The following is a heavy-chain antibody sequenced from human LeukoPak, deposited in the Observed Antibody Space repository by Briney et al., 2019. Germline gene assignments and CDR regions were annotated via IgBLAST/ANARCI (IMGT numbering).Heavy chain of an antibody. Sequence: ASVKVSCKASGGTFSSYAISWVRQAPGQGLEWMGGIIPIFGTENYAQKFQGRVTITADESTSTAYMELSSLRSEDTAVYYCAREPAPRKNYYDSSGYYLGDYYYGMDVWGQGTTVTVSS. CDR3: AREPAPRKNYYDSSGYYLGDYYYGMDV. D-gene: IGHD3-22*01. V-gene: IGHV1-69*13. CDR2: IIPIFGTE. CDR1: GGTFSSYA. J-gene: IGHJ6*02.